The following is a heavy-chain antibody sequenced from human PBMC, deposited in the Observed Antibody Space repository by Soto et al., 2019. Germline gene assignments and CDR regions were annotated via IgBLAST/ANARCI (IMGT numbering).Heavy chain of an antibody. J-gene: IGHJ2*01. CDR2: IKEEGSEK. D-gene: IGHD6-13*01. V-gene: IGHV3-7*01. CDR3: AREGTAETPPGSYWYFDL. Sequence: DVQLVESGGGLVQPGGSLRLSCAAPGFSFISNWMSWSGKAPGRGLEGGGTIKEEGSEKYYVDSVKGRFTISRDNAKNSLYLQMNSLRAEDTSVYYCAREGTAETPPGSYWYFDLWGRGTLVTVS. CDR1: GFSFISNW.